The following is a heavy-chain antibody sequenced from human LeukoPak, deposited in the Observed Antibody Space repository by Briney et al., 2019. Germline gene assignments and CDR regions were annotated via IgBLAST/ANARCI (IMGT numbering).Heavy chain of an antibody. CDR2: IIPIFGTA. J-gene: IGHJ3*02. CDR3: ARLRYSSSWADAFDI. Sequence: ASVKVSCKASGGTFSSYAISWVRQAPGQGLEWMGGIIPIFGTANYAQKFQGRVTITADESTSTAYTELSSLRSEDTAVYYCARLRYSSSWADAFDIWGQGTMVTVSS. D-gene: IGHD6-13*01. V-gene: IGHV1-69*13. CDR1: GGTFSSYA.